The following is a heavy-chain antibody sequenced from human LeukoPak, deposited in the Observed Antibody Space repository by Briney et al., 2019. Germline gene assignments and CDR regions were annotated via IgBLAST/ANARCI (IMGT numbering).Heavy chain of an antibody. D-gene: IGHD6-13*01. J-gene: IGHJ4*02. V-gene: IGHV1-18*01. Sequence: GASVKVSCKASGYTFTSYGISWVRQAPGQGLEWMGWISAYNGNTNYAQKLQGRVTMTTDTSTSTAYMELRSLRSDDTAVYYCARDQKAAAAPDARAAGYYWGQGTLVTVSS. CDR3: ARDQKAAAAPDARAAGYY. CDR2: ISAYNGNT. CDR1: GYTFTSYG.